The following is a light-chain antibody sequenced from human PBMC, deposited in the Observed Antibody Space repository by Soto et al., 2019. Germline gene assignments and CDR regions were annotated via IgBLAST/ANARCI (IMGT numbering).Light chain of an antibody. Sequence: EIVLTQSPGTLSLSPGERATLSCRASQSVSGNNLVWYQQKPGQAPRLLIHGASNRATGIPDRFSGSGSGTDFTLTVSSLEPEDFALYYCQQYGNSLWTFGQGTKVDI. CDR3: QQYGNSLWT. CDR1: QSVSGNN. CDR2: GAS. V-gene: IGKV3-20*01. J-gene: IGKJ1*01.